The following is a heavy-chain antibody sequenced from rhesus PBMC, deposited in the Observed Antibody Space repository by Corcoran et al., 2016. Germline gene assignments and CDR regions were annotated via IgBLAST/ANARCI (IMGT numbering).Heavy chain of an antibody. J-gene: IGHJ4*01. Sequence: QVQLQESGPGLVKPSETLSLTCTVSGASISGDWWSWIRQTPGKGLEWIGEIDGRPRTTTAPHSPRCGCSFSKSASPSNFSLRLTSVTAANAAVYYCAREVGRNLDLWGQGVLVTVAS. CDR2: IDGRPRTT. D-gene: IGHD3-3*01. V-gene: IGHV4-80*01. CDR3: AREVGRNLDL. CDR1: GASISGDW.